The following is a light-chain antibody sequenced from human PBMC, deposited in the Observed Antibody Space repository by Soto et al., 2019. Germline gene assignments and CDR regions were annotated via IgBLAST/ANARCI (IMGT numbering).Light chain of an antibody. J-gene: IGKJ3*01. CDR1: QSISSY. V-gene: IGKV1-39*01. CDR3: QQRYSTPFT. Sequence: DIQMTQSPSSLSASVGDRVTITCRASQSISSYLNWYQQKPGKAPKLLIYAASSLQSGVPSRFSGSGSGTDFHLTSSSLQPEDFANYYCQQRYSTPFTFGPGTKVDIK. CDR2: AAS.